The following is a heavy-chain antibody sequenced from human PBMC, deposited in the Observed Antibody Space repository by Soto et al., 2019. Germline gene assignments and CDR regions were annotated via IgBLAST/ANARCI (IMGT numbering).Heavy chain of an antibody. CDR2: IGGRGDGI. Sequence: EVQLLESGGDLVQPGDSLTLSCAASGFTFSDYAMTWVRQAPGKGLEWVSVIGGRGDGIEYADSVKGRFTVSRDNSRDTLYLRMISLRAEDTATYYCAKYMVQSATRVFDYWGQGALVSVSS. CDR1: GFTFSDYA. V-gene: IGHV3-23*01. D-gene: IGHD2-8*01. J-gene: IGHJ4*02. CDR3: AKYMVQSATRVFDY.